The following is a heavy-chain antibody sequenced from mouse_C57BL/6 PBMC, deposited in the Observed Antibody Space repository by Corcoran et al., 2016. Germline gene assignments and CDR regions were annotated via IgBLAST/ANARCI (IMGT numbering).Heavy chain of an antibody. Sequence: VQLQQSGPALVKPGASVKISCKASGYTFTTYGMSWVKQAPGKGLKWMGWINTYSGVPTYADDFKGRFAFSLETSASTAYLQINNLKNEDTATYFCARGRSYFYYWCQGTTLLVSS. V-gene: IGHV9-3*01. CDR3: ARGRSYFYY. CDR1: GYTFTTYG. CDR2: INTYSGVP. J-gene: IGHJ2*01.